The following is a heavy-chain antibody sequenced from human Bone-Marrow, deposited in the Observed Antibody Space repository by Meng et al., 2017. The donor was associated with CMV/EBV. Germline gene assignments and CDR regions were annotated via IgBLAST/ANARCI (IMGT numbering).Heavy chain of an antibody. CDR2: IYYSGST. J-gene: IGHJ3*02. D-gene: IGHD3-16*02. Sequence: SETLSLTCTVSGGSISSSSYYWGWIRQPPGKGLEWIGSIYYSGSTYYNPSLKSRVTISVDTSKNQFSLKLSSVTAADTAVYYCATRLRLGELSFLGAFDIWGQGTMATFSS. V-gene: IGHV4-39*01. CDR1: GGSISSSSYY. CDR3: ATRLRLGELSFLGAFDI.